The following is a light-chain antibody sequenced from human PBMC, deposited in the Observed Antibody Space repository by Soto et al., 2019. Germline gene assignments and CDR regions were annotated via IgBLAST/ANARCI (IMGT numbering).Light chain of an antibody. CDR1: QSVSSY. Sequence: TLSFSPVERATLSCSARQSVSSYLAWYQQKPGQAPRLLIYDASSRATGIPARFSGSGSGTDFTLTICSLEPEDFAVYCCQLRGNLLRTFGQGSNVDIK. CDR2: DAS. V-gene: IGKV3-11*01. CDR3: QLRGNLLRT. J-gene: IGKJ1*01.